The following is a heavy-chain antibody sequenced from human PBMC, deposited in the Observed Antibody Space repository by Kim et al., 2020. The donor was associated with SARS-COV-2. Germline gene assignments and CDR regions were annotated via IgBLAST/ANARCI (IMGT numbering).Heavy chain of an antibody. D-gene: IGHD6-13*01. CDR2: INAGNGNT. J-gene: IGHJ2*01. Sequence: ASVKVSCKASGYTFTSYAMHWVRQAPGQRLEWMGWINAGNGNTKYSQKFQGRVTITRDTSASTAYMELSSLRSEDTAVYYCARVQEIAAAGKHWYFDLWGRGTLVTVSS. V-gene: IGHV1-3*01. CDR1: GYTFTSYA. CDR3: ARVQEIAAAGKHWYFDL.